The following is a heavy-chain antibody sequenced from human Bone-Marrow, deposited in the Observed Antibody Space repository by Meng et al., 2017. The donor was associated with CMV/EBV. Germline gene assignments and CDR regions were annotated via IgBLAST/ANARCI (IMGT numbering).Heavy chain of an antibody. CDR3: ARGDDIVVVLDY. Sequence: CTVSGGSVSSGSYYWSWIRQPPGKGLEWIGNIYYSGNANYTPSLKSRVTISVDTSKNQFSLKLSSVTAADTAVYYCARGDDIVVVLDYWGQGTLVTVSS. CDR2: IYYSGNA. D-gene: IGHD2-2*01. V-gene: IGHV4-61*01. J-gene: IGHJ4*02. CDR1: GGSVSSGSYY.